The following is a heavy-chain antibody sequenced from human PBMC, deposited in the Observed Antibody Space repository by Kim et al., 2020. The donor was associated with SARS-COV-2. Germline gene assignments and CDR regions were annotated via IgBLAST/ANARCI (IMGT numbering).Heavy chain of an antibody. CDR3: ARWGPGPSDIYGDYVEGIVHYYGMDV. V-gene: IGHV3-30*04. CDR2: ISYDGSNK. D-gene: IGHD4-17*01. Sequence: GGSLRLSCAASGFTFSSYAMHWVRQAPGKGLEWVAVISYDGSNKYYADSVKGRFTISRDNSKNTLYLQMNSLRAEDTAVYYCARWGPGPSDIYGDYVEGIVHYYGMDVWGQGTTVTVSS. J-gene: IGHJ6*02. CDR1: GFTFSSYA.